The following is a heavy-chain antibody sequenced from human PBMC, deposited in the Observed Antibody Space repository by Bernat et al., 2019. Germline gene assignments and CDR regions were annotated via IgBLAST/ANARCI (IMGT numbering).Heavy chain of an antibody. D-gene: IGHD1-1*01. CDR3: AGDVDWSDVGYYYYGMDV. Sequence: QVQLVQSGAEVKKPGSSVKVSCKASGGTFSSYAISWVRQAPGHGLEWMGRIIPNLGIANYAQKFQGRVTITADKSTSTAYMELSSLRSEDTAVYYCAGDVDWSDVGYYYYGMDVWGQGTTVTVSS. J-gene: IGHJ6*02. CDR1: GGTFSSYA. CDR2: IIPNLGIA. V-gene: IGHV1-69*04.